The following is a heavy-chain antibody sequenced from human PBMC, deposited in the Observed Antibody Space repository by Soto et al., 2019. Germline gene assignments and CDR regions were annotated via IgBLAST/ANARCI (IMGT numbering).Heavy chain of an antibody. CDR2: IYHSGST. D-gene: IGHD2-15*01. CDR3: ARSYIVVVVAAIRGYYYYGMDV. CDR1: GGSISSSNL. Sequence: PSETLSLTCAVSGGSISSSNLWSWVRQPPGKGLEWIGEIYHSGSTNYNPSLKSRVTISVDKSKNQFSLKLSSVTAADTAVYYCARSYIVVVVAAIRGYYYYGMDVWGQGTTVTVSS. V-gene: IGHV4-4*02. J-gene: IGHJ6*02.